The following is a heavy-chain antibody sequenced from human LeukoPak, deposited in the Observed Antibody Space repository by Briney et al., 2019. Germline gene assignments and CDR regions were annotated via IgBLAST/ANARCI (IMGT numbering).Heavy chain of an antibody. J-gene: IGHJ4*02. Sequence: GESLKISCQVSGYSFTNYWIGWVRQMPGKGLEWMGIIYPDDSDTRYSPSFQGQVTISADKSISTAYLQWSSLKASDTAMYYCARHRKDIGFDSWGQGTLVTVSS. CDR2: IYPDDSDT. CDR1: GYSFTNYW. CDR3: ARHRKDIGFDS. D-gene: IGHD2-15*01. V-gene: IGHV5-51*01.